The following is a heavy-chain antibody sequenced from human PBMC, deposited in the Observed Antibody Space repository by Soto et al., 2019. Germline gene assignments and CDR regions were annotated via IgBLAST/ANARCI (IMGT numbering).Heavy chain of an antibody. V-gene: IGHV1-24*01. CDR2: FDPEDGET. CDR1: GYTLTELS. CDR3: ATLVSRFAFAI. J-gene: IGHJ3*02. Sequence: GAPRKVSCKVSGYTLTELSMHWVRQAPGKGLEWMGGFDPEDGETIYAQKFQGRVTMTEDTSTDTAYMELSSLRSEDTAVYYCATLVSRFAFAIWGRGTMDTGSS. D-gene: IGHD3-16*02.